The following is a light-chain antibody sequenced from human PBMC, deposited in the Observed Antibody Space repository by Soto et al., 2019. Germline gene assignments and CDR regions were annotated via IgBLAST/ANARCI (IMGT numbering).Light chain of an antibody. Sequence: QSALTQPASVSGSPGQSITISCTGTSSHVGSYNLVSWYQQHPGKAPKLMIYEGSKRPSGVSNRFSGSKSGNTASLTISGLQAEDEADYYCCSYAGSVVFGGGTQLTVL. CDR2: EGS. V-gene: IGLV2-23*01. CDR3: CSYAGSVV. CDR1: SSHVGSYNL. J-gene: IGLJ2*01.